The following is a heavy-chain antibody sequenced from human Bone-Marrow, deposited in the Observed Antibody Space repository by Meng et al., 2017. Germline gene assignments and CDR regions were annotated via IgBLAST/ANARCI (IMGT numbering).Heavy chain of an antibody. CDR2: ISGSGGST. CDR3: AKPRTMTGYFFPGPYYYGMDV. CDR1: GFTFSSYA. Sequence: GESLKIFCAASGFTFSSYAMSWVRQAPGKGLEWVSAISGSGGSTYYADSVKGRLTISRDNSKNTLYLQMNSLRAEDTAVYYCAKPRTMTGYFFPGPYYYGMDVWGQGTTVTVSS. V-gene: IGHV3-23*01. J-gene: IGHJ6*02. D-gene: IGHD3-9*01.